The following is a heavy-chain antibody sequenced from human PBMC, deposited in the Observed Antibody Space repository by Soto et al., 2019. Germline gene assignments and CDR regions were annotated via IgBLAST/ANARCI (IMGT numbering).Heavy chain of an antibody. CDR2: IYRGVST. CDR1: GFTVSNTY. V-gene: IGHV3-53*01. J-gene: IGHJ3*01. CDR3: ARDRSDSSRADSFDV. D-gene: IGHD6-25*01. Sequence: GGSLRLSCAVSGFTVSNTYMSWVRQAPGKGLEWVAVIYRGVSTHYADSVKGRFTISRDDSKKTIYLQMNSLRAEDTAVYYCARDRSDSSRADSFDVWGQGTMVTLSS.